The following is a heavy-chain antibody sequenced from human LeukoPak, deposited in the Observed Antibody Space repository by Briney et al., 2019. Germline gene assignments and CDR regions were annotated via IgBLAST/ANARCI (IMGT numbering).Heavy chain of an antibody. CDR2: IIPIFGTA. J-gene: IGHJ6*02. Sequence: SVKVSCKASGGTFSSYAISWVRQAPGQGLEWMGGIIPIFGTANYAQKFQGRVTMTRDTSTSTVYMELSSLRSEDTAVYYCARQNLYYYYYGMDVWGQGTTVTVSS. CDR3: ARQNLYYYYYGMDV. CDR1: GGTFSSYA. V-gene: IGHV1-69*05.